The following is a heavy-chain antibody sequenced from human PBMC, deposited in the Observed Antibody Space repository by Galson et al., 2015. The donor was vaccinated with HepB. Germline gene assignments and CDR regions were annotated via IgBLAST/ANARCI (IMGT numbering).Heavy chain of an antibody. CDR3: VRDVGWFGEMIDY. CDR2: IIPSAVIE. V-gene: IGHV1-69*04. CDR1: ADIFSTYA. J-gene: IGHJ4*02. Sequence: SVKVSCKASADIFSTYAISWVRQAPGQGLEWMGSIIPSAVIEKYAQNFKGRVTITADKSTSTAYMELSSLRSEDTAVYYCVRDVGWFGEMIDYWGQGTLVTVSS. D-gene: IGHD3-10*01.